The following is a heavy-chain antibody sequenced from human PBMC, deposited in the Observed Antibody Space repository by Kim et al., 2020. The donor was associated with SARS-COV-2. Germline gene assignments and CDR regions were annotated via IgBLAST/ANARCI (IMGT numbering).Heavy chain of an antibody. D-gene: IGHD6-19*01. CDR2: INHSGST. J-gene: IGHJ6*03. CDR3: ARGTRQWLVRGPDYYSMDV. CDR1: GGSFSGYY. V-gene: IGHV4-34*01. Sequence: SETLSLTCAVYGGSFSGYYWSWIRQPPGKGLEWIGEINHSGSTNYNPSLKSRVTISVDTSKNQFSLKLSSVTAADTAVYYCARGTRQWLVRGPDYYSMDVWDEETTVTVSS.